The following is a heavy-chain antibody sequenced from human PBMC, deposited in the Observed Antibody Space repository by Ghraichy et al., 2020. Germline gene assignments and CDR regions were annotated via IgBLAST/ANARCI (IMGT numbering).Heavy chain of an antibody. CDR2: IYYSGST. J-gene: IGHJ5*02. V-gene: IGHV4-59*08. CDR1: GGSISSYY. Sequence: SETLSLTCTVSGGSISSYYWSWIRQPPGKGLEWIGYIYYSGSTNYNPSLKSRVTISVDTSKNQFSLKLSSVTAADTAVYYCARYSGSYLGFDPWGQGTLVTVSS. CDR3: ARYSGSYLGFDP. D-gene: IGHD1-26*01.